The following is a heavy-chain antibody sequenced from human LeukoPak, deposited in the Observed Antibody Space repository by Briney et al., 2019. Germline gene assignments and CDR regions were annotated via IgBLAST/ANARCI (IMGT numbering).Heavy chain of an antibody. CDR2: IYYNGNI. CDR1: GGSISSGGYY. V-gene: IGHV4-31*03. CDR3: ASWLSDSSGYLPGAFDI. J-gene: IGHJ3*02. Sequence: SETLSLTCTVSGGSISSGGYYWSWIRQLPGKGLEWIGYIYYNGNIYYNPSLKSRVSIPLDTSKNQFSLKLSSVTAADTAVYYCASWLSDSSGYLPGAFDIWGQGTMVTVSS. D-gene: IGHD3-22*01.